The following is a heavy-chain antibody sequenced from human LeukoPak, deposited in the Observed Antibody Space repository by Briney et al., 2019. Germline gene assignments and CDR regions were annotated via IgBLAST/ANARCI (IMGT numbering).Heavy chain of an antibody. CDR2: IIPILGIA. CDR3: ARVEMATKCLDY. V-gene: IGHV1-69*04. J-gene: IGHJ4*02. CDR1: GGTFSSYA. Sequence: GASVKVSCKASGGTFSSYAISWVRQAPGQGLEWMGRIIPILGIANYAQKFQGRVTITADKSTSTAYMELSSLRSEDTAVYYCARVEMATKCLDYWGQGTLVTVSS. D-gene: IGHD5-24*01.